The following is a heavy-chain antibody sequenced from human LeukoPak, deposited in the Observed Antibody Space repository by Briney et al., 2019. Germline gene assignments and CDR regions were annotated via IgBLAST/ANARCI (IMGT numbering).Heavy chain of an antibody. Sequence: SETLSLTCTVSGGSISSGGYYWSWIRQHPGKGLEWIGYIYYSGSTYYNPSLKSRVTISVDTSKNQFSLKLSSVTAADTAVYYCARQGGIAAEGYYFDYWGQGTLVTVSS. CDR1: GGSISSGGYY. J-gene: IGHJ4*02. CDR3: ARQGGIAAEGYYFDY. V-gene: IGHV4-31*03. CDR2: IYYSGST. D-gene: IGHD6-25*01.